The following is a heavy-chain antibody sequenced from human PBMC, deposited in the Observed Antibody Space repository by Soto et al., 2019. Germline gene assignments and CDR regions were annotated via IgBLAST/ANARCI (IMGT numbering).Heavy chain of an antibody. J-gene: IGHJ4*02. CDR2: VYYSGTT. D-gene: IGHD4-17*01. CDR3: ARTTAVPNTLRSRYFFDY. CDR1: GVSVSNKTYD. Sequence: PSATLSLTCSFSGVSVSNKTYDWSWIRQPPGKMLEWIGYVYYSGTTNYNPPLKSRVTISVDLSKNQFSLRLSSVTTADTALYYCARTTAVPNTLRSRYFFDYWGQGTLVTVSS. V-gene: IGHV4-61*01.